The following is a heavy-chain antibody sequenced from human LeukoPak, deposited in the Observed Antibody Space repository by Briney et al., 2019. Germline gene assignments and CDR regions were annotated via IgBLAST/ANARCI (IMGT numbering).Heavy chain of an antibody. Sequence: SQTLSLTCTVSGGSISSGSYYWSWIRQPAGKGLEWIGRIYTGGSTNYNPSLKSRVTISVDTSKNQFSLKLSSVTAADTAVYYCARARRDGYNHPFDYWGQGTPVTVSS. V-gene: IGHV4-61*02. CDR1: GGSISSGSYY. CDR2: IYTGGST. D-gene: IGHD5-24*01. J-gene: IGHJ4*02. CDR3: ARARRDGYNHPFDY.